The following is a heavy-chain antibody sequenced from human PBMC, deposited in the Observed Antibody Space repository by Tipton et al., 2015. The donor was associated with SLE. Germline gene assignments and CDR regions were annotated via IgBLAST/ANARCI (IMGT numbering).Heavy chain of an antibody. Sequence: TPSLTCTVSNGSISSSPYYWGWIRQSPGKGLEWVGSIYYSGSTYYNPSLKSRVTISVDTSRNQCSPNLTSVTAADTAVYYCARGPYYYMDVWGKGTTVTVSS. CDR1: NGSISSSPYY. CDR2: IYYSGST. V-gene: IGHV4-39*07. CDR3: ARGPYYYMDV. J-gene: IGHJ6*03.